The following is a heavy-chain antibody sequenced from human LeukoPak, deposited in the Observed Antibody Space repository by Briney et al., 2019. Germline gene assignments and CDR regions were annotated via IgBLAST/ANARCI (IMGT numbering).Heavy chain of an antibody. J-gene: IGHJ3*02. CDR2: IYHSGST. CDR3: ARRGEFMYYDFWSGYLDAFDI. V-gene: IGHV4-38-2*01. CDR1: GYSISSGYY. D-gene: IGHD3-3*01. Sequence: SETLSLTCAVSGYSISSGYYWGWIRQPPGKGLEWIGSIYHSGSTYYNPSLKSRVTISVDTPKNQFSLKLSSVTAADTAVCYCARRGEFMYYDFWSGYLDAFDIWGQGTMVTVSS.